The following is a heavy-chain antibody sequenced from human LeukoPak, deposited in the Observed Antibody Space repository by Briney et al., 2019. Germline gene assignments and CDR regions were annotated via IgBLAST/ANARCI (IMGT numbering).Heavy chain of an antibody. CDR2: IYNSGST. Sequence: TETLSLTCTVSGGSISIYYWSWVRQPPGKGLEWIGYIYNSGSTIYNPSLKSRATISVDTSKNQFSLRLSSVTAVDTAVYYCVRDRELNYWGQGTLVTVSS. V-gene: IGHV4-59*01. CDR3: VRDRELNY. CDR1: GGSISIYY. D-gene: IGHD1-26*01. J-gene: IGHJ4*02.